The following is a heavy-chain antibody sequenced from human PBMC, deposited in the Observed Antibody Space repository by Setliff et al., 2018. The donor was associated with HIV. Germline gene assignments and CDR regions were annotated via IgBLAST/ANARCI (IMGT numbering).Heavy chain of an antibody. V-gene: IGHV1-69*04. CDR3: VRGVQSPPHYSYYYMDV. J-gene: IGHJ6*03. CDR1: GYTFTSYY. CDR2: IIPILGIP. Sequence: SVKVSCKASGYTFTSYYMHWVRQAPGQGLEWMGRIIPILGIPNYAQNFQGRLTITADKSTSTAYMELTSLRFDDTAMYYCVRGVQSPPHYSYYYMDVWGEGTMVTVSS. D-gene: IGHD3-3*01.